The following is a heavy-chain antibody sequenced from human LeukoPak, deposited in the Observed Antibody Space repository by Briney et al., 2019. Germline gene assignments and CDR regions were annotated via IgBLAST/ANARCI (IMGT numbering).Heavy chain of an antibody. Sequence: GGSLRLSCAASGFTFSSYTMHWVRQAPGNGLEWVSVIDRTGDYTFYADSVKGRFTISRDNSQNTLYLQMSSLRAEDTAVYYCAKRARLQYTSLDLDSWGQGTLVTVSS. J-gene: IGHJ4*02. D-gene: IGHD4-11*01. CDR2: IDRTGDYT. CDR1: GFTFSSYT. V-gene: IGHV3-23*01. CDR3: AKRARLQYTSLDLDS.